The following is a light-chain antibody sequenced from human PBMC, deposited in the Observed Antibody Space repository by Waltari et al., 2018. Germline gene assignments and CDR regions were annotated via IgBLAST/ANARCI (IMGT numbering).Light chain of an antibody. CDR3: ALYYGNARWV. J-gene: IGLJ3*02. V-gene: IGLV2-18*01. CDR1: RTDVGSYSR. CDR2: EVN. Sequence: QSALTQPPSVSGSPGQSVTISCTGTRTDVGSYSRVSWYQQPPGSAPKVIIYEVNKRPSGVPDRFSGSKSGNTASLTISGLQPEDEADYYCALYYGNARWVFGGGTKLTVL.